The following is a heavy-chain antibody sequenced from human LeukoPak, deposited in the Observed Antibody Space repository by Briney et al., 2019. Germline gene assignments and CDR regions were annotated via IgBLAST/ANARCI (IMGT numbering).Heavy chain of an antibody. CDR3: ARGRDGYNSDY. D-gene: IGHD5-24*01. J-gene: IGHJ4*02. CDR2: ISSSGSTI. Sequence: PGGSLRLSCAASGFTFSSYEMNWVRQAPGKGLEWVSYISSSGSTIYCADSVKGRFTISRDNAKNSLSLQMNSLRAEDTAVYYCARGRDGYNSDYWGQGTLVTVSS. CDR1: GFTFSSYE. V-gene: IGHV3-48*03.